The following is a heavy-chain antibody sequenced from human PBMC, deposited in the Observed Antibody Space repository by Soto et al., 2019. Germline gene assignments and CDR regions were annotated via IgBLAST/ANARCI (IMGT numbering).Heavy chain of an antibody. CDR2: VTGIGDTT. CDR3: AKTEWRPYFDS. CDR1: GFSFSIYP. Sequence: GGSLRLSCAASGFSFSIYPMSWVRQAPGKGLEWVSIVTGIGDTTYYADSVKGRFAISRDSSKNTLYLQMDSLRAEDTAVYYCAKTEWRPYFDSWGQGTLVTVSS. J-gene: IGHJ4*02. D-gene: IGHD3-3*01. V-gene: IGHV3-23*01.